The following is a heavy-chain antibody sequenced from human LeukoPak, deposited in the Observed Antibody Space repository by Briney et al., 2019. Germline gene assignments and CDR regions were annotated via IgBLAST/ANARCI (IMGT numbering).Heavy chain of an antibody. CDR3: ARGPLIAAAGTR. D-gene: IGHD6-13*01. CDR1: GFTFSSYW. J-gene: IGHJ4*02. Sequence: GGSLRLSCAASGFTFSSYWMSWVRQAPGEGLEWVAKINQDGTEKAYVDSVRGRFTISRDNAKNSLFLQMNSLRAEDTAVYYCARGPLIAAAGTRWGQGTLVTVSS. V-gene: IGHV3-7*03. CDR2: INQDGTEK.